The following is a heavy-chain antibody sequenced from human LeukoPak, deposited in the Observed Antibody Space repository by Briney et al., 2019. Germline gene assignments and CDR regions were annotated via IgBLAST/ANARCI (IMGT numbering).Heavy chain of an antibody. CDR3: ARGEATYYDILTGYSFDY. CDR2: INSDGSGT. D-gene: IGHD3-9*01. CDR1: GFTFSSYW. J-gene: IGHJ4*02. V-gene: IGHV3-74*01. Sequence: GGSLRLSCAASGFTFSSYWMHWVRQAPGKGLVWVSRINSDGSGTSYADSVKGRFTISRDNAKNTLYLQMNSLRAEDTAVYYCARGEATYYDILTGYSFDYWGQGTLVTVSS.